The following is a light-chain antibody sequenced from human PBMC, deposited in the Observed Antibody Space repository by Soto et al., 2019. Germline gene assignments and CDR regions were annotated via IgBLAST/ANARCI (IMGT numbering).Light chain of an antibody. J-gene: IGLJ2*01. CDR1: GSNIGSNT. V-gene: IGLV1-44*01. CDR2: TYN. Sequence: QAVVTQPPSASGTPGQRVTISCSGSGSNIGSNTVNWYQQLPGTAPKLLIYTYNQRPSGVPDRFSGSKSGTSASLAISGLHSEDDPDYYCAAWDDSLNGVLFGGGTKLTVL. CDR3: AAWDDSLNGVL.